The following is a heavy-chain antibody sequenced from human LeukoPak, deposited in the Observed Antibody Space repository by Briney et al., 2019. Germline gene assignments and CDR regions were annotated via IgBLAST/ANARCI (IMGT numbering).Heavy chain of an antibody. J-gene: IGHJ4*02. V-gene: IGHV3-23*01. D-gene: IGHD2-2*01. Sequence: GGSLRLSCAASGFTFSSYAMSWVRQAPGKGLEWVSAISGSGGSTYYADSVKGRFTISRGNSKNTLYLQMNSLRAEDTAVYYCAAGYCSSTSCYQFDYWGQGTLVTVSS. CDR1: GFTFSSYA. CDR3: AAGYCSSTSCYQFDY. CDR2: ISGSGGST.